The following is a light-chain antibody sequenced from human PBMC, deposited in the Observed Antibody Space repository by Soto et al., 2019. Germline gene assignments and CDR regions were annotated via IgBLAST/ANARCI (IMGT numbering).Light chain of an antibody. CDR3: CSYSGSSTHII. J-gene: IGLJ2*01. Sequence: QSALTQPASVSGSPGQSITISCTGTSNDIGGYNYVSWYQQQPGEAPKLVIYDVSSRPSGISNRFSGSKSGNTASLTISGLQDEDEADYYCCSYSGSSTHIIFGGGTKLTVL. CDR2: DVS. CDR1: SNDIGGYNY. V-gene: IGLV2-14*03.